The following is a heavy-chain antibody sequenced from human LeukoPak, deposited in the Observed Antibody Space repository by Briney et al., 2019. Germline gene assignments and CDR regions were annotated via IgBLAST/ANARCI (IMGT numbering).Heavy chain of an antibody. CDR3: ARDGIEWELLFGYFDY. V-gene: IGHV3-30*04. Sequence: GGSLRLSCAASGFTFSSYAMHWVRQAPGKGLEWVAVISYDGSNKYYADSVKGRFTISRDNSKNTLYLQMNSLRAEDTAVYYCARDGIEWELLFGYFDYWGQGTLVTVSS. CDR2: ISYDGSNK. D-gene: IGHD1-26*01. J-gene: IGHJ4*02. CDR1: GFTFSSYA.